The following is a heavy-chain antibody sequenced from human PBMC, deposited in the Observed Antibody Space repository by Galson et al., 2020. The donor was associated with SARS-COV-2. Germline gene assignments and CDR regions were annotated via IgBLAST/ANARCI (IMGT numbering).Heavy chain of an antibody. CDR2: INPSGDIT. J-gene: IGHJ4*02. CDR1: GYTFISFY. V-gene: IGHV1-46*04. CDR3: AGEWGDINSSVFDC. Sequence: ASVTVSCKASGYTFISFYIHWVRQAPGQGLEWMGVINPSGDITSYAQKLRGRVTVTRDMSTQTVYMELSSLTSEDTAVYYRAGEWGDINSSVFDCWGQGSLVVGSS. D-gene: IGHD2-21*01.